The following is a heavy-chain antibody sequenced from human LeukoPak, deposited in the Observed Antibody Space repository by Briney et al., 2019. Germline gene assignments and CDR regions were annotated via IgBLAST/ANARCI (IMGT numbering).Heavy chain of an antibody. D-gene: IGHD6-19*01. J-gene: IGHJ4*02. CDR3: AGQPIYSSGVDY. Sequence: SETLSLTCAVYGGSFSGYYWSWIRQPPGKGLEWIGEINHSGSTNYNPSLKSRVTISVDTSKNQFSLKLSSVIAADTAVYYCAGQPIYSSGVDYWGQGTLVTVSS. V-gene: IGHV4-34*01. CDR2: INHSGST. CDR1: GGSFSGYY.